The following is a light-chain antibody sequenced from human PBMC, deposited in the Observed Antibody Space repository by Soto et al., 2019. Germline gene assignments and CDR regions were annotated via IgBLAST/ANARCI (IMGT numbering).Light chain of an antibody. J-gene: IGKJ2*01. CDR3: QQYKDYVYT. Sequence: DIQMTQSPSTLSAFVGDRVTITCRASQSISGWLAWYQQKPGKAPKLLISDVSTLERGVPSRFSGSGSATEFTLTISGLQPDDFATYYCQQYKDYVYTFGQGTK. CDR2: DVS. V-gene: IGKV1-5*01. CDR1: QSISGW.